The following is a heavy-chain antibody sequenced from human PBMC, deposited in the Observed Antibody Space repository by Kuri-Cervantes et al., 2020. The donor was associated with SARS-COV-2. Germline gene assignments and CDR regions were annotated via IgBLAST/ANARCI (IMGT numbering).Heavy chain of an antibody. CDR2: IYYGGST. CDR3: ARLYYDILTGYYRHYFDC. V-gene: IGHV4-39*01. Sequence: SETLSLTCTVSGGSISSSSYYWGWIRQPPGKGLEWIGSIYYGGSTYYNPSLKSRVTISVDTSKNQFSLRLSSVTAADTAVYYCARLYYDILTGYYRHYFDCWGQGTLVTVSS. D-gene: IGHD3-9*01. CDR1: GGSISSSSYY. J-gene: IGHJ4*02.